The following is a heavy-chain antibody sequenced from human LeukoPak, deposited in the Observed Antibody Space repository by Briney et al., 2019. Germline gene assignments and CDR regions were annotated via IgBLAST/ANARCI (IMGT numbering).Heavy chain of an antibody. D-gene: IGHD6-19*01. CDR1: GFTFSSCG. CDR3: AREAWSSGWYGTSDY. J-gene: IGHJ4*02. Sequence: GGSLRLSCAASGFTFSSCGMSWVRQAPGKGLEWVSALSDSGGSTFYADSVKGRFTISRDNSKNILYLQMNSLRAEDTAVYYCAREAWSSGWYGTSDYWGQGTLVTVSS. CDR2: LSDSGGST. V-gene: IGHV3-23*01.